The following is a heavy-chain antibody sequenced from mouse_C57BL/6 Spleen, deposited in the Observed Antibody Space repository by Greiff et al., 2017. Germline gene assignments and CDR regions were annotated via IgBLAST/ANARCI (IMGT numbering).Heavy chain of an antibody. CDR3: AREAMDD. V-gene: IGHV5-4*01. CDR1: GFTFSSYA. CDR2: ISDGGSYT. Sequence: EVMLVESGGGLVKPGGSLKLSCAASGFTFSSYAMTWVRQTPEKRLAWVATISDGGSYTYYPDNVKGRFTISRDNAKNNLYLQMSHLKSEDTAMYYCAREAMDDWGQGTSVTVSS. J-gene: IGHJ4*01.